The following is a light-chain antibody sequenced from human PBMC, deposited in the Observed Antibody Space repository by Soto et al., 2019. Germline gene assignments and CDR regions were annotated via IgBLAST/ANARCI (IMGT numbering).Light chain of an antibody. CDR2: ATS. V-gene: IGKV1-39*01. Sequence: DTQMTQSPSSLPASVGDRVTITCRASQTVAKSLNWYQQKPGKAPDLLIYATSHLHSEVPSRFSGSISATDFTLTISSLQAEDFATYYCQQTRSYPSTFGGGTKVDIK. CDR1: QTVAKS. J-gene: IGKJ4*01. CDR3: QQTRSYPST.